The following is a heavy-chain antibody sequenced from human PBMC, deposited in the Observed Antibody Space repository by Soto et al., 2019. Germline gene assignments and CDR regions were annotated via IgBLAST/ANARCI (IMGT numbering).Heavy chain of an antibody. CDR1: GFIFSNYG. CDR2: ISYDGSDI. Sequence: QVQLVESWGGVVQSGRSLRLSCVGSGFIFSNYGMHWVRQAPGKGLEWVAFISYDGSDILYADSVKGRFTISRDNSKSTLFLHMNRPTAEDTAIYFCAIVRVADSSLDHWGQGTLVTVSS. J-gene: IGHJ4*02. D-gene: IGHD3-10*02. CDR3: AIVRVADSSLDH. V-gene: IGHV3-30*03.